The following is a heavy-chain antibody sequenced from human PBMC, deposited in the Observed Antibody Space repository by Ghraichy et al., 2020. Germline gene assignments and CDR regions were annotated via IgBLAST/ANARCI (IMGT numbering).Heavy chain of an antibody. CDR3: ATQRGSYFDF. CDR2: IGSSGSTI. CDR1: GFTFSSYE. V-gene: IGHV3-48*03. Sequence: GGSLRLSCAASGFTFSSYEMNWVRQAPGKGLECVSYIGSSGSTIYYADPVKGRFTISRDNAKTSRYLQRNSLRAEDTAVNYCATQRGSYFDFWGQGTLVTVAS. J-gene: IGHJ4*02.